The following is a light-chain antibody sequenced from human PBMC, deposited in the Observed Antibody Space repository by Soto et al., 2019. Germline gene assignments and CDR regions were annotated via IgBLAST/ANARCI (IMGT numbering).Light chain of an antibody. Sequence: QSVLTQPPSASGTPGQRVTISCSGSSSNIGSNTVNWYQQLPGTAPKLLIYSNNQRPSGVPDRFSGSKSGTSASLAISVLQSEDEADYYCAAWDDRLRGVFGGGAKVTDL. CDR1: SSNIGSNT. CDR2: SNN. CDR3: AAWDDRLRGV. V-gene: IGLV1-44*01. J-gene: IGLJ2*01.